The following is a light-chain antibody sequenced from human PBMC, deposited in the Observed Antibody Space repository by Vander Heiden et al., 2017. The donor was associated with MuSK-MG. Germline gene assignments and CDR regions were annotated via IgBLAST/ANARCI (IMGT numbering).Light chain of an antibody. CDR2: GVS. V-gene: IGKV3-15*01. CDR3: QHYIEWPPT. CDR1: QSVSSY. Sequence: EIVMTQSPATPSVSPGERATLSCRASQSVSSYLAWYQQKPGQAPRLLIYGVSTRATGIPASFSGSGSGTEFTLTISSLQSEDFAVYYCQHYIEWPPTFGGGTKVEI. J-gene: IGKJ4*01.